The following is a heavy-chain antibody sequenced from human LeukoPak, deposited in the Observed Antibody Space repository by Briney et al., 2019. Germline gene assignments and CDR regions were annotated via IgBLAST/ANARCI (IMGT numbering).Heavy chain of an antibody. CDR2: ISGTGAGT. V-gene: IGHV3-23*01. D-gene: IGHD6-19*01. CDR1: GFTFSSYA. J-gene: IGHJ4*02. CDR3: ARRPVAGTGYFDY. Sequence: PGGSLRLSCAASGFTFSSYATSWVRQAPGKGLEWVSAISGTGAGTYYADSVKGRFTISRDNSKNTLYLQMNSLRAEDTAVYFCARRPVAGTGYFDYWGQGALVTVSS.